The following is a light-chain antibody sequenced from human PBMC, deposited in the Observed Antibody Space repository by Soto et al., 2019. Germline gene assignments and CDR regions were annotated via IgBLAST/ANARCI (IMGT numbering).Light chain of an antibody. CDR1: SSNIGAGYD. V-gene: IGLV1-40*01. J-gene: IGLJ2*01. CDR2: GNS. Sequence: QSVLTQPPSVSGAPGQRVTISCTGSSSNIGAGYDVHWYQQVPGTALKLLIYGNSNRPSGVPDRFSGSKSGTSASLAITGLQAEDEADYYCHSYDSSPSCPIFGGGTKVTVL. CDR3: HSYDSSPSCPI.